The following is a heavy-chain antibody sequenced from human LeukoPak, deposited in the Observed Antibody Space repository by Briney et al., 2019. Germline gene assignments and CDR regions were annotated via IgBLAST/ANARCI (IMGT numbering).Heavy chain of an antibody. CDR1: GFTFSSYA. J-gene: IGHJ4*02. Sequence: GGSLRLSCAASGFTFSSYAMHWVRQAPGKGLEWVVVISYDGSNKYYADSVKGRFTISRDNSKNTLYLQMNSLRAEDTAVYYCARDLDSSGSFDYWGQGTLVTVSS. D-gene: IGHD6-19*01. V-gene: IGHV3-30*04. CDR2: ISYDGSNK. CDR3: ARDLDSSGSFDY.